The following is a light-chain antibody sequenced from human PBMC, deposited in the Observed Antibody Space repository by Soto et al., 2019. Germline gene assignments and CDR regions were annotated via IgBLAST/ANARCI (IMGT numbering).Light chain of an antibody. CDR2: QVT. CDR1: GSDIAGYNY. V-gene: IGLV2-14*01. Sequence: QSALAQPASVSGSPGQSITISCTGTGSDIAGYNYVSWFQQHPGKAPKLMMYQVTIRPSGVSNRFSGAKSGNTASLTISGLQAEDEAEYYCSSFTSTTSLYVLGTATKV. CDR3: SSFTSTTSLYV. J-gene: IGLJ1*01.